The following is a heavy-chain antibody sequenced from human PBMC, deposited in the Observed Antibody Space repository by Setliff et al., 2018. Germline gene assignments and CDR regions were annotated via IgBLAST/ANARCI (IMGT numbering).Heavy chain of an antibody. D-gene: IGHD2-15*01. CDR2: IRTKGNSETT. CDR3: ARRGVGRALDV. Sequence: PGGSLRLSCVTSGFSFGDYAMNWVRQAPGKGLEWISLIRTKGNSETTEYATSVKGRFTISRDNAKNSLYLQMNSLRAEDTALYYCARRGVGRALDVWGKGTTVTVSS. J-gene: IGHJ6*04. V-gene: IGHV3-49*04. CDR1: GFSFGDYA.